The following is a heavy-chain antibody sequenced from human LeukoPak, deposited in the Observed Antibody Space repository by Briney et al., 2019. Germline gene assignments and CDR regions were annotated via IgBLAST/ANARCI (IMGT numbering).Heavy chain of an antibody. D-gene: IGHD5-12*01. CDR3: AIRSEVDIVATEDY. J-gene: IGHJ4*02. Sequence: TSETLSLTCTVSGYSISSGYYWGWIRQPPGKGLEWIGSIYYSGSTYYNPSLKSRVTISVDTSKNQFSLKLSSVTAADTAVYYCAIRSEVDIVATEDYWGQGTLVTVSS. CDR1: GYSISSGYY. CDR2: IYYSGST. V-gene: IGHV4-38-2*02.